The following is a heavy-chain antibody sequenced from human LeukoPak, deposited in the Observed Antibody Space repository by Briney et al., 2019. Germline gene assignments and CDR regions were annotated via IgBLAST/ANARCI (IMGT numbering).Heavy chain of an antibody. J-gene: IGHJ4*02. V-gene: IGHV3-7*03. CDR2: IKPDGTTK. D-gene: IGHD3-22*01. Sequence: QSGGSLRLSCAASGFPFSSYSMTWVRQAPGKGLEWVANIKPDGTTKFYVDSVKGRFTISRDNALNSLYLQMNSLRAEDTAVYYCSKEKTYFDSSGYPVYWGQGTLVTVSS. CDR3: SKEKTYFDSSGYPVY. CDR1: GFPFSSYS.